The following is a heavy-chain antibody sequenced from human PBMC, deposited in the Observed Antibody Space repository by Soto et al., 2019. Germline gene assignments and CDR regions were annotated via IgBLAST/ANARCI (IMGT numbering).Heavy chain of an antibody. CDR2: INHSGST. J-gene: IGHJ4*02. CDR3: ARDVRITIFGVVKGVDS. Sequence: SETLSLTCAVYGGSFSGYYWSWIRQPPGKGLEWIGEINHSGSTNYNPSLKSRVTISVDTSKNQFSLKLSSVTAADTAVYYCARDVRITIFGVVKGVDSWGQGTLVTVSS. CDR1: GGSFSGYY. D-gene: IGHD3-3*01. V-gene: IGHV4-34*01.